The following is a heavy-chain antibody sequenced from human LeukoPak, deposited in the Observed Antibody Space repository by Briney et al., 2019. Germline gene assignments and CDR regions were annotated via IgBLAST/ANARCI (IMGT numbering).Heavy chain of an antibody. D-gene: IGHD2-2*01. CDR1: GGSISSSSYY. V-gene: IGHV4-39*01. CDR3: ARRAVGVVGPAARAWFDP. CDR2: ISHSGST. J-gene: IGHJ5*02. Sequence: KPSETLSLTCTVSGGSISSSSYYWGWIRQPPGKGLEWIGSISHSGSTYYNPSLKSRVTISVDTSNNQFSLKMSSVTAADMAIYYCARRAVGVVGPAARAWFDPWGQGTLVTVSS.